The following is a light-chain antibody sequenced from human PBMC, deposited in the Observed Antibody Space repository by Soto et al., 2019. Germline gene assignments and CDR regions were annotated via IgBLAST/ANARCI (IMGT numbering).Light chain of an antibody. J-gene: IGKJ5*01. Sequence: EVVLTQSPATLSLSPGERATLSCRAIQTVYSYLAWYQQKPGQAPRLLIYDASNRTTGIPARFSGSGSGTDFTLTISSLEPEDFAVYYCQQRSNWPPVFTFGQGTRLEIK. CDR1: QTVYSY. V-gene: IGKV3-11*01. CDR3: QQRSNWPPVFT. CDR2: DAS.